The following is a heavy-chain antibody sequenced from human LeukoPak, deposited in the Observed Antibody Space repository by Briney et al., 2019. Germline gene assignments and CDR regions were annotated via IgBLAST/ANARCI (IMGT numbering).Heavy chain of an antibody. J-gene: IGHJ4*02. Sequence: PSETLSLTCTVSGGSISSGGYYWSWIRQHPGKGLEWIGYIYYSGSTYYNPSLKSRVTISVDTSKNQFSLKLSSVTAADTAVYYCARDWAQHCSSTSCYGPFDYWGQGTLVTVSS. CDR2: IYYSGST. V-gene: IGHV4-31*03. CDR3: ARDWAQHCSSTSCYGPFDY. CDR1: GGSISSGGYY. D-gene: IGHD2-2*01.